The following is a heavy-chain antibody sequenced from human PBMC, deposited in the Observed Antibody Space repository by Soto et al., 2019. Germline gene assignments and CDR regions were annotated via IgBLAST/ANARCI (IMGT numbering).Heavy chain of an antibody. Sequence: QMQLVQSGAEVKKPGASVKVSCKASGYTFTRHYINWVRQAPGQGLEWMGIINSSGGHTYYAQKFQGRGALISDTATSTVYMELSSLRSEDTAAYYCARDLLAAGSDALDIWGQGTMVTVSS. V-gene: IGHV1-46*01. CDR3: ARDLLAAGSDALDI. CDR2: INSSGGHT. J-gene: IGHJ3*02. CDR1: GYTFTRHY. D-gene: IGHD6-13*01.